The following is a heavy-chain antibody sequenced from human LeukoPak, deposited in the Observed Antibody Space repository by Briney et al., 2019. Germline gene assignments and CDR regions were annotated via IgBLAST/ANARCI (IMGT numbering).Heavy chain of an antibody. V-gene: IGHV3-30*02. J-gene: IGHJ5*01. CDR3: AKGRFSDSGRDGLDS. CDR2: IWYDGSNK. Sequence: GGSLRLSCAASGFSFSSYGMHWVRQASGRGLEWVAFIWYDGSNKDYADSVKGRFTISRDNSKNTLYLEMNSLRAEDTAVYHCAKGRFSDSGRDGLDSWGQGALVTVSS. CDR1: GFSFSSYG. D-gene: IGHD5-12*01.